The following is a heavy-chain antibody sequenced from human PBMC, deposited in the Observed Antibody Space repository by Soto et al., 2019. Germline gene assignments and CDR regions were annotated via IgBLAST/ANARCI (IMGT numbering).Heavy chain of an antibody. CDR3: VKDSGYSYGYGIVDY. V-gene: IGHV3-64D*08. Sequence: GGSLRLSCSASGFTFSSYAMHWVRQAPGKGLEYVSAISSNGGSTYYADSVKGRFTISRDNSKNTLYLQMSSLRAEDTAVYYCVKDSGYSYGYGIVDYWGQGTLVTVSS. D-gene: IGHD5-18*01. J-gene: IGHJ4*02. CDR2: ISSNGGST. CDR1: GFTFSSYA.